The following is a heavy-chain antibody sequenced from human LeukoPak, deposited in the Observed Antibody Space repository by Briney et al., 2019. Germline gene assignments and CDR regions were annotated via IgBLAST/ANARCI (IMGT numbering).Heavy chain of an antibody. J-gene: IGHJ3*02. CDR2: MDFDGRI. CDR3: ARDHSADYSHAFDS. CDR1: GFTVIVNY. Sequence: GGSLRLSCAVSGFTVIVNYMTWVRQAPGRGLEWVSSMDFDGRISYPDSVKGRFSISRDHSKNTLYLQMNSLRAEDTAVYYCARDHSADYSHAFDSWGQGTVVTVSS. V-gene: IGHV3-66*01. D-gene: IGHD1-26*01.